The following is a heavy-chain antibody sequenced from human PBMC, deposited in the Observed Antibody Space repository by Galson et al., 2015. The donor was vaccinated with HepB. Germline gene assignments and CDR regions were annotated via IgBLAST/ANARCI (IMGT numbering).Heavy chain of an antibody. D-gene: IGHD6-6*01. V-gene: IGHV3-11*01. CDR2: ISSSGSTI. CDR3: ARGTPIAARLFDY. Sequence: SLRLSCAASGFTFSDYYMSWIRQAPGKGLEWVSYISSSGSTIYYADSVKGRFTISRDNAKNSLYLQMNSLRAEDTAVYYCARGTPIAARLFDYWGQGTLVTVSS. CDR1: GFTFSDYY. J-gene: IGHJ4*02.